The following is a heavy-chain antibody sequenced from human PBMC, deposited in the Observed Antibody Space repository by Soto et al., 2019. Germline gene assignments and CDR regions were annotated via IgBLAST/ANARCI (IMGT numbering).Heavy chain of an antibody. CDR1: GGTFSSYT. CDR3: ARGDLYCSSTSCYGPTDY. D-gene: IGHD2-2*01. CDR2: IIPILGIA. J-gene: IGHJ4*02. Sequence: QVQLVQSGAVVKKPGSSVKVSCKASGGTFSSYTISWVRQAPGQGLEWMGRIIPILGIANYAQKFQGRVTITADKSTSTAYMELSSLRSEDTAVYYCARGDLYCSSTSCYGPTDYWGQGTLVTVSS. V-gene: IGHV1-69*02.